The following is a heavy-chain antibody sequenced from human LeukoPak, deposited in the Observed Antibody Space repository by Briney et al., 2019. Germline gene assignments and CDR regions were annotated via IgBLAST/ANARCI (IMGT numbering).Heavy chain of an antibody. J-gene: IGHJ4*02. CDR1: GGTFSSYA. V-gene: IGHV1-69*05. CDR2: IIPIFGTA. Sequence: ASVKVSCKASGGTFSSYAISWVRQAPGQGLEWMGGIIPIFGTANYAQKLQGRVTMTTDTSTGTAYMELRSLRSDDTAVYYCAVQASVDTTMTQWGQGTLVTVSS. D-gene: IGHD5-18*01. CDR3: AVQASVDTTMTQ.